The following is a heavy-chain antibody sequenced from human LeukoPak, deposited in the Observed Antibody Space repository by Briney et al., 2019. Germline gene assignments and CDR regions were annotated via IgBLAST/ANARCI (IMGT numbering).Heavy chain of an antibody. CDR2: IIPIYGTT. J-gene: IGHJ6*03. D-gene: IGHD1-1*01. Sequence: GASVKVSCKASGGTFSSNALSWVRQAPGQGLEWMGGIIPIYGTTNYAQKFQGRVTITADKSTSTAYMELSSLRSDDTAVYYRAREYDVDYMDVWGKGTTVTVSS. CDR1: GGTFSSNA. V-gene: IGHV1-69*06. CDR3: AREYDVDYMDV.